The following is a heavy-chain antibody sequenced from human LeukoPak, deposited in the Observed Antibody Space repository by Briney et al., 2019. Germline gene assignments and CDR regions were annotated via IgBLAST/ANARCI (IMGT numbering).Heavy chain of an antibody. Sequence: GGSLRLSCAASGFTFSSYAMTWVRQAPGKGLEWVSGTTGSGGSTTYADSVKGQFTISRDNSKNTLYLQMNSLRAEDTAVYYCAKEGKLGLDYWGQGTLVTVSS. V-gene: IGHV3-23*01. J-gene: IGHJ4*02. CDR1: GFTFSSYA. CDR3: AKEGKLGLDY. D-gene: IGHD3-10*01. CDR2: TTGSGGST.